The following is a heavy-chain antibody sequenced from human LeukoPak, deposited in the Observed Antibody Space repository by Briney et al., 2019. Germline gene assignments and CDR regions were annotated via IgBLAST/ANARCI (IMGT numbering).Heavy chain of an antibody. CDR3: AREWNDILTGYYADY. Sequence: PGGSLRLSCAASGFTFSSYAMSWVRQAPGKGLEWVSAISGSGGSTYYADSVKGRFTISRDNSKNTLYLQMNSLRAEDTAVYYCAREWNDILTGYYADYWGQGTLVTVSS. CDR1: GFTFSSYA. D-gene: IGHD3-9*01. V-gene: IGHV3-23*01. CDR2: ISGSGGST. J-gene: IGHJ4*02.